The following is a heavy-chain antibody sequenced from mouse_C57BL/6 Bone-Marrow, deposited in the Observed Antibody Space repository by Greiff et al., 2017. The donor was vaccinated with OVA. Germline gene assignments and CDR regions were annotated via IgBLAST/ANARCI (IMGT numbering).Heavy chain of an antibody. V-gene: IGHV8-12*01. D-gene: IGHD1-1*02. CDR2: IYWDDAK. CDR1: GFSLSTSGMG. Sequence: QVTLKVSGPGILQSSQTLSLTCSFSGFSLSTSGMGVSWIRQPPGKGLEWLAHIYWDDAKRYNPFLKSRPSIAKDTSRNQVFLKITRVDTADTATSYGARSLCGGSYEDFDVWGKGTTVTVSS. J-gene: IGHJ1*03. CDR3: ARSLCGGSYEDFDV.